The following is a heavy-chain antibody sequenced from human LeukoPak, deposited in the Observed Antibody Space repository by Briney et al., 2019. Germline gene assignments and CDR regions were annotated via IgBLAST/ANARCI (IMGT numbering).Heavy chain of an antibody. CDR2: IYRGGST. J-gene: IGHJ2*01. V-gene: IGHV3-66*01. CDR1: GFTVSDYY. CDR3: ARIPTEDDWYFDL. D-gene: IGHD2-21*01. Sequence: GFLRLSCSASGFTVSDYYMTWVRQAPGKGLEWVSLIYRGGSTYYADSVQGRFTISRDNPKNTLYVQMKSLRAEDTAVYYCARIPTEDDWYFDLWGRGVLVTVSS.